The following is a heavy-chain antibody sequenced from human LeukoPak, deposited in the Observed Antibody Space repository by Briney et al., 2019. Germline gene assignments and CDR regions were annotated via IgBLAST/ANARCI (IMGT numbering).Heavy chain of an antibody. CDR2: INHSRNI. CDR1: GGSFSGHY. V-gene: IGHV4-34*01. Sequence: SETLSLTCAVYGGSFSGHYWTWIRQPPGKGLEWIGEINHSRNINYNPSLKSRVTISLDTSKNQFSLKLSSVTAADTAVYYCARRPHPRPRNWFDPWGQGTLVTVSS. CDR3: ARRPHPRPRNWFDP. J-gene: IGHJ5*02.